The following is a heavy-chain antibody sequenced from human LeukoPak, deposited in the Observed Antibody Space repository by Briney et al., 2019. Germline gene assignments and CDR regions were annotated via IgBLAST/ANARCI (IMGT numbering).Heavy chain of an antibody. J-gene: IGHJ4*02. D-gene: IGHD5-18*01. Sequence: SVKVSFTASGGTFSSYAISWVRQAPGQGLEWMGGIIPIFGTANYAQKFQGRVTITADESTSTAYMELSSLRSEDTAVYYCASRRGYSYGSRFDYWGQGTLVTVSS. CDR3: ASRRGYSYGSRFDY. CDR1: GGTFSSYA. CDR2: IIPIFGTA. V-gene: IGHV1-69*13.